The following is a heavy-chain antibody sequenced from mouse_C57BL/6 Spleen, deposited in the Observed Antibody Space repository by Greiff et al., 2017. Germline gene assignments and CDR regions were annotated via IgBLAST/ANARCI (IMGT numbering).Heavy chain of an antibody. V-gene: IGHV2-5*01. CDR3: AILDSSGYNYAMDY. J-gene: IGHJ4*01. D-gene: IGHD3-2*02. Sequence: VQLQQSGPGLVQPSQSLSITCTVSGFSLTSYGVHWVRQSPGKGLEWLGVIWRGGSTDYNAAFMSRLSITKDNSKSQVFFKMNSLQADDTAIYYCAILDSSGYNYAMDYWGQGTSVTVSS. CDR2: IWRGGST. CDR1: GFSLTSYG.